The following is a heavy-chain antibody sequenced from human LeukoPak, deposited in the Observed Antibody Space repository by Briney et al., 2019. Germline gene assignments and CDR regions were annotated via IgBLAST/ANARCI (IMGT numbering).Heavy chain of an antibody. CDR2: IKQDGSEK. J-gene: IGHJ4*02. V-gene: IGHV3-7*01. D-gene: IGHD2-15*01. Sequence: PGGSLRLSCAASGFTFSSYWMSWVRQAPGKGLEWVANIKQDGSEKYYVDSVKGRFTISRDNAKNSLYLQMNSLRAEDTAVYYCARDRISGGSLDYFDYWGQGTLVTVSS. CDR1: GFTFSSYW. CDR3: ARDRISGGSLDYFDY.